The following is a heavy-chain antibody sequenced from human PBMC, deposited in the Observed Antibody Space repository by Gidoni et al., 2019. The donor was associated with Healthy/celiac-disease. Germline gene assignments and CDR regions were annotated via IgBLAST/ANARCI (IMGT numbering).Heavy chain of an antibody. V-gene: IGHV3-30-3*01. CDR3: ARDPYSSGWYPYFDY. CDR2: ISYDGSNK. Sequence: QVQLVEAGGGVVQPGRSLRLSCDAQGFTFMSNAMHWVRQAPGKGLEWVAVISYDGSNKYYADSVKGRFTISRDNSNNTLYLQMNSLRAEDTAVYYCARDPYSSGWYPYFDYWGQGTLVTVSS. J-gene: IGHJ4*02. CDR1: GFTFMSNA. D-gene: IGHD6-19*01.